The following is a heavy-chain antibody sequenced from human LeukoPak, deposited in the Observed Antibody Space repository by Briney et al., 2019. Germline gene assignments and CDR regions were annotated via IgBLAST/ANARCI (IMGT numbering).Heavy chain of an antibody. V-gene: IGHV1-18*01. D-gene: IGHD5-18*01. CDR2: ISPYDGST. J-gene: IGHJ4*02. Sequence: GASVKVSCTASGYTFITYGINWVRQAPGQGLEWMGWISPYDGSTNFAQNLQGRVTMTTDTITSTAFMELRSLRFEDTALYYCARDKAPRYTYGLGHWGQGTLVTVSS. CDR1: GYTFITYG. CDR3: ARDKAPRYTYGLGH.